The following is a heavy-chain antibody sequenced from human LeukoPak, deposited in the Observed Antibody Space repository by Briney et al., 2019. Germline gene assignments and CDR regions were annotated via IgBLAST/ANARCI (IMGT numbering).Heavy chain of an antibody. CDR2: IYYSGST. J-gene: IGHJ4*02. CDR1: GGSISSYY. CDR3: ARHDRWELLIDY. V-gene: IGHV4-59*08. Sequence: PSETLSLTCTVSGGSISSYYWSWIRQPPGKGLEWIGYIYYSGSTNYNPSLKSRVTISVDTSKNQFSLKLSSVTAADTAVYYCARHDRWELLIDYWGQGTLVTVSS. D-gene: IGHD1-26*01.